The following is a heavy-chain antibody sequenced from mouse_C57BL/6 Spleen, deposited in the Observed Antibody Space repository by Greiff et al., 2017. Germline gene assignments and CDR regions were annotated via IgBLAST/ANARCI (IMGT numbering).Heavy chain of an antibody. CDR3: TRKGDSNYALAMDY. J-gene: IGHJ4*01. V-gene: IGHV1-15*01. D-gene: IGHD2-5*01. Sequence: QVQLQQSGAELVRPGASVTLSCKASGYTFTDYEMHWVKQTPVHGLEWIGAIDPETGGTAYNQKFKGKAILTADKSSSTAYMELRSLTSEDSAVYYCTRKGDSNYALAMDYWGQGTSVTVSS. CDR1: GYTFTDYE. CDR2: IDPETGGT.